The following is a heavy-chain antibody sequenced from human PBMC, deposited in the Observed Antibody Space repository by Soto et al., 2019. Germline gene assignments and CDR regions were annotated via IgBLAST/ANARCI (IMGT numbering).Heavy chain of an antibody. CDR2: IIPSLDMA. Sequence: QGHLVQSGAEVKKPGSSVTVSCEASADTFNSHTLSWVRQAPGQGLEWMGRIIPSLDMANYAQNFQSRVTITAAKSANTAYTELSSLPSEDTAIYYCARDVDLYGDFDQWGQGSLVTVSS. D-gene: IGHD4-17*01. V-gene: IGHV1-69*08. J-gene: IGHJ4*02. CDR1: ADTFNSHT. CDR3: ARDVDLYGDFDQ.